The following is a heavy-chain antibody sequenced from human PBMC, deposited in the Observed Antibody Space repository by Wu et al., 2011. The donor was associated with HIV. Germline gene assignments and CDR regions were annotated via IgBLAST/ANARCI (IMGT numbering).Heavy chain of an antibody. Sequence: QVQLVQSGAEVKKPGASVKVSCKIFGDTLIDVSIHWVRQLPGKGLEWMGGFDPADSESFPAQMFQDRVSMTEDTSTDTVYMELSSLRSEDTAVYYCATGGTARTQGDSHYLGWGSRGYYHYMDVWGQGTTVTVSS. J-gene: IGHJ6*02. D-gene: IGHD4-11*01. CDR1: GDTLIDVS. CDR3: ATGGTARTQGDSHYLGWGSRGYYHYMDV. V-gene: IGHV1-24*01. CDR2: FDPADSES.